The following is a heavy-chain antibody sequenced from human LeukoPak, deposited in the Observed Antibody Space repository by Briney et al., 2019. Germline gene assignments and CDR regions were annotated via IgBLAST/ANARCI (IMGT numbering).Heavy chain of an antibody. Sequence: ASVKVSCKASGYTFTGYYMHWVRQAPGQGLEWMGWINPNSGGTNYAQKFQGRVTMTRDTSISTAYMELSRLRSDDTAVYYCARASQKEHTWLWGTEKYYFDYWGQGTLVTVSS. CDR2: INPNSGGT. D-gene: IGHD6-19*01. CDR1: GYTFTGYY. CDR3: ARASQKEHTWLWGTEKYYFDY. V-gene: IGHV1-2*02. J-gene: IGHJ4*02.